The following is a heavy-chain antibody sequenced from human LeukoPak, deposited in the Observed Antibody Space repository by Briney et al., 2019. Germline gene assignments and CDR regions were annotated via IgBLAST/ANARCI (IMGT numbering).Heavy chain of an antibody. J-gene: IGHJ3*02. CDR2: ISYDGNNK. Sequence: GGSLRLSCAASGFXFSSYGIHWVRQAPGKGLEWVVVISYDGNNKYYADSVKGRFTISRDNSKNTLYLQMNSLRAEDTAVYYCARGLMVRGVINAFDIWGQGTMVTVSS. CDR3: ARGLMVRGVINAFDI. CDR1: GFXFSSYG. V-gene: IGHV3-30*03. D-gene: IGHD3-10*01.